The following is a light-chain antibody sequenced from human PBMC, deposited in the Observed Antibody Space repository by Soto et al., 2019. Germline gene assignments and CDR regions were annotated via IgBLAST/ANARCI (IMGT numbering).Light chain of an antibody. Sequence: ERVMTQSPGTLSVFPGERATLSCRASQTVSSKIAWYQQKPGQAPRLLIYDASTRATGIPARFSGSGSGTEFTLTISSLQSEDFAIYYCQQYNNGPRTFGQGTKLESK. CDR2: DAS. CDR3: QQYNNGPRT. CDR1: QTVSSK. J-gene: IGKJ2*01. V-gene: IGKV3-15*01.